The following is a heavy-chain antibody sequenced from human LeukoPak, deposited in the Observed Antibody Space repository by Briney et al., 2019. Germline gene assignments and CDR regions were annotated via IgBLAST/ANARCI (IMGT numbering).Heavy chain of an antibody. J-gene: IGHJ6*02. CDR1: GFTFTYSW. CDR3: AREYYYGMDV. CDR2: IYSDGSIT. Sequence: GGSLRLSCAASGFTFTYSWMHWVRRAPGKGLGLVSRIYSDGSITSYAVSVKGRFTISRDNGRNTLYLHMNSLSAEDTAVYYCAREYYYGMDVWGQGTTVTASS. V-gene: IGHV3-74*01.